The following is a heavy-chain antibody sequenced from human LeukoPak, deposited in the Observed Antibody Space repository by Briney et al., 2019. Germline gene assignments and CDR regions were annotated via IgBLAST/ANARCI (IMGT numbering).Heavy chain of an antibody. CDR3: ARERIAVAGTTDY. D-gene: IGHD6-19*01. V-gene: IGHV3-30-3*01. J-gene: IGHJ4*02. CDR1: GFTFSSYA. Sequence: GGSLRLSCAASGFTFSSYAMHWVRQAPGKGLEWVAVISYDGSNKYYADSVKGRFTISRDNSKNTLYLQMNSLRAEDTAVYYCARERIAVAGTTDYWGQGTLVTVSS. CDR2: ISYDGSNK.